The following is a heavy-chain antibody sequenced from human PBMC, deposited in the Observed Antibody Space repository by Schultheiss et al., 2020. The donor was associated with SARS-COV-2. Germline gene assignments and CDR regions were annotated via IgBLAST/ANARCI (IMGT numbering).Heavy chain of an antibody. CDR2: IYYSGST. CDR3: ARAPDYYYDSSGTGIDY. Sequence: GSLRLSCTVSGGSISSSSYYWGWIRQPPGKGLEWIGSIYYSGSTYYNPSLKSRVTISVDTSKNQFSLKLSSVTAADTAVYYCARAPDYYYDSSGTGIDYWGQGTLVTVSS. J-gene: IGHJ4*02. D-gene: IGHD3-22*01. CDR1: GGSISSSSYY. V-gene: IGHV4-39*07.